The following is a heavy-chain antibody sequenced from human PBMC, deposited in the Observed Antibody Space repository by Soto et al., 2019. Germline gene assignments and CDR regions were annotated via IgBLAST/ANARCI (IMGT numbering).Heavy chain of an antibody. CDR1: GYSFTSYW. V-gene: IGHV5-51*03. J-gene: IGHJ3*02. CDR2: IYPGDSDI. D-gene: IGHD3-10*01. CDR3: ARSYHYGSGSPDAFDI. Sequence: EVQLVQSGAEVKKPGESLKIFCQTSGYSFTSYWIGWVRQMPGKGLEWMGIIYPGDSDIRYSPSFQGQVTISDDKSSSTAYLQWSSLEAADTAMYYCARSYHYGSGSPDAFDIWGQGTMVSVSS.